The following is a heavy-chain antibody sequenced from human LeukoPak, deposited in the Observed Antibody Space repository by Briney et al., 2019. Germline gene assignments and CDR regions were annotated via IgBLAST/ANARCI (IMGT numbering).Heavy chain of an antibody. CDR3: AAEYYDFWSGCYLFDP. CDR2: ISAYNGNT. Sequence: GASVKVSCKASGYTFTSYGISWVRQAPGQGLEWMGWISAYNGNTNYAQKLQGRVTMTTDTSTSTAYMELRSLRSDDTAVYYCAAEYYDFWSGCYLFDPWGQGTLVTVSS. CDR1: GYTFTSYG. D-gene: IGHD3-3*01. V-gene: IGHV1-18*01. J-gene: IGHJ5*02.